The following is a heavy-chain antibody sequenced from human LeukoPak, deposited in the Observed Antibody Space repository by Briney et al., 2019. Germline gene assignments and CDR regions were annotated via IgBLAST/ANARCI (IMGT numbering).Heavy chain of an antibody. V-gene: IGHV4-39*01. CDR2: VYYSGTT. CDR3: ARQADFGGVIVSSWFDP. J-gene: IGHJ5*02. D-gene: IGHD3-16*02. Sequence: SETLSLTCTVSGGSVSSRHYYWGWIRQPPGKGQEWIGSVYYSGTTYYNPSLKSRVTISVDTSKNEFSLKVNSVTAADTAVYFCARQADFGGVIVSSWFDPWGEGAQVTVSS. CDR1: GGSVSSRHYY.